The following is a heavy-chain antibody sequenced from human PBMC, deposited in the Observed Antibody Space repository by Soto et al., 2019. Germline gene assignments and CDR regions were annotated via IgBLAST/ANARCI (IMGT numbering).Heavy chain of an antibody. V-gene: IGHV3-48*03. Sequence: GGSLRLSCAASGLTFSGYEMNGVRQAPGKGLEWVSYISSSCSSISYADSVKGRFTITRDNAKNSLYLQMNSLRAEDTAVYYCATDSGSYSGYSYYAMDVWGQGTTVPVSS. CDR3: ATDSGSYSGYSYYAMDV. CDR1: GLTFSGYE. J-gene: IGHJ6*02. CDR2: ISSSCSSI. D-gene: IGHD1-26*01.